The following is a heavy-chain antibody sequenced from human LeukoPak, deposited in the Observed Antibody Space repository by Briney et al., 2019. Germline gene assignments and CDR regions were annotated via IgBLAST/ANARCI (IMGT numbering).Heavy chain of an antibody. CDR2: IGSETNTYPT. CDR1: GFTFSAST. V-gene: IGHV3-73*01. D-gene: IGHD1-26*01. CDR3: ARDLGYYRADY. Sequence: GGSLRLSCAASGFTFSASTIHWVRQASGKGLEWVGRIGSETNTYPTAFAASVKGRFTISRDNAKNSLYLQMNSLRAEDTAVYYCARDLGYYRADYWGQGTLVTVSS. J-gene: IGHJ4*02.